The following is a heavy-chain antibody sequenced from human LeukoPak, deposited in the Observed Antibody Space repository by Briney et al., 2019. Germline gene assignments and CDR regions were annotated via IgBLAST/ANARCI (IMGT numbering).Heavy chain of an antibody. CDR3: ARAGQQLVPSGY. J-gene: IGHJ4*02. Sequence: GASVKVSCKASGGTFSSYAISWVRQAPGQGLEWMGWINPNSGGTNYAQKFQGRVTMTRDTSISTAYMELSRLRSDDTAVYYCARAGQQLVPSGYWGQGTLVTVSS. V-gene: IGHV1-2*02. CDR2: INPNSGGT. CDR1: GGTFSSYA. D-gene: IGHD6-13*01.